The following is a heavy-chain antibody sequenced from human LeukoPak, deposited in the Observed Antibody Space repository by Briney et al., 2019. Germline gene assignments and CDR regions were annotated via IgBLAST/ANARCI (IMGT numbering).Heavy chain of an antibody. D-gene: IGHD6-19*01. V-gene: IGHV3-23*01. CDR1: RSTFNNYA. CDR3: AKENSIPVAGTSGDYYYYGMDV. Sequence: PGGSLRLSCEASRSTFNNYAMSWVRQAPGKGLEWVSAISSSGDSTYYTDSVKGRFSISRDNSKNTLYLQMNSLRAEDTAVYYCAKENSIPVAGTSGDYYYYGMDVWGKGTTVTVSS. J-gene: IGHJ6*04. CDR2: ISSSGDST.